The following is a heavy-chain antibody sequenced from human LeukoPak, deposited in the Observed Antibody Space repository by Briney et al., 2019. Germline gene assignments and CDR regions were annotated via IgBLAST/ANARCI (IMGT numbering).Heavy chain of an antibody. Sequence: PGGSLRLSCAASGFTFSSYAMSWVRQAPGKGLEWVSAISGSGGSAYYADSVKGRFTISRDNSKNTLYLQMNSLRAEDTAVYYCAKDVNTMIVVNVFDYWGQGTLVTVSS. CDR1: GFTFSSYA. V-gene: IGHV3-23*01. D-gene: IGHD3-22*01. CDR3: AKDVNTMIVVNVFDY. J-gene: IGHJ4*02. CDR2: ISGSGGSA.